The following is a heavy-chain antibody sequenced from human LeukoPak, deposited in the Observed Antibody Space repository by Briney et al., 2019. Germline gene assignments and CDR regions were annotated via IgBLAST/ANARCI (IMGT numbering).Heavy chain of an antibody. J-gene: IGHJ4*02. Sequence: ASVKVSCKASGYTFTSYYMHWVRQAPGQGLEWMGIINPSGGSTRYAQKFQGRVTMTRDTSTSTVYMELSSLRSEDTAVYYCARPSFLYYFDYRGQGTLVTVSS. CDR3: ARPSFLYYFDY. V-gene: IGHV1-46*01. CDR1: GYTFTSYY. CDR2: INPSGGST.